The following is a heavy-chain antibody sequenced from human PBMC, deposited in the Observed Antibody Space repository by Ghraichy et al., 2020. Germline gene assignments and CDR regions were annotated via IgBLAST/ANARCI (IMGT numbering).Heavy chain of an antibody. CDR3: ARDLYDFWSGYYNYYYYGMDV. J-gene: IGHJ6*02. CDR1: GFTFSSYS. Sequence: LSLTCAASGFTFSSYSMNWVRQAPGKGLEWVSSISSSSSYIYYADSVKGRFTISRDNAKNSLYLQMNSLRAEDTAVYYCARDLYDFWSGYYNYYYYGMDVWGQGTTVTVSS. V-gene: IGHV3-21*01. D-gene: IGHD3-3*01. CDR2: ISSSSSYI.